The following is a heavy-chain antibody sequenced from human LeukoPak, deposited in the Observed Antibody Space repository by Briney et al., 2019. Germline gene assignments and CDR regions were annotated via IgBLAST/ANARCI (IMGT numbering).Heavy chain of an antibody. D-gene: IGHD6-13*01. CDR1: GGSISSSGYY. CDR3: ASSSSSWYWYYYYMDV. V-gene: IGHV4-39*07. J-gene: IGHJ6*03. CDR2: IYYSGST. Sequence: SETLSLTCTVSGGSISSSGYYWGWIRQPPGKGLEWIGSIYYSGSTYYNPSLKSRVTISVDTSKNQFSLKLSSVTAADTAGYYCASSSSSWYWYYYYMDVWGKGTTVTVSS.